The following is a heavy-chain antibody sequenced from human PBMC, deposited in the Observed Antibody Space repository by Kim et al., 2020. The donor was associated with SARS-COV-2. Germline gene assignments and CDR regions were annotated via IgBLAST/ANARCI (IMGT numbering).Heavy chain of an antibody. Sequence: GGSLRLSCVGSGFAFSTSWMTWVRQVPGKGLEWVANIKEDGRDTYYVDSVKGRFTISRDNAKSSVYLQMNSLRAEDTAVDYCARDSYDSSGYGAFDYWG. V-gene: IGHV3-7*01. CDR2: IKEDGRDT. CDR3: ARDSYDSSGYGAFDY. D-gene: IGHD3-22*01. J-gene: IGHJ4*01. CDR1: GFAFSTSW.